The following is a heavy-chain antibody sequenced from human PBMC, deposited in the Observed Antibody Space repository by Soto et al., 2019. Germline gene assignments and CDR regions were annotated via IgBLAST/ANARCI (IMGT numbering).Heavy chain of an antibody. CDR3: AAEGEQLGPETNYYYYYGMDV. CDR2: IVVGSGNT. D-gene: IGHD6-6*01. Sequence: GASVKVSCKASGFTFTSSAVQWVRQARGQRLEWIGWIVVGSGNTNYAQKFQERVTITRDMSTSTAYMELSSLRSEDTAVYYCAAEGEQLGPETNYYYYYGMDVWGQGTTVTVSS. CDR1: GFTFTSSA. V-gene: IGHV1-58*01. J-gene: IGHJ6*02.